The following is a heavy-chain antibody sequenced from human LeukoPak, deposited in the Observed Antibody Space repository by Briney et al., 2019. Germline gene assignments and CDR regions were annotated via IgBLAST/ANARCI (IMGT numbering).Heavy chain of an antibody. CDR2: ISWNSGSI. V-gene: IGHV3-9*01. Sequence: HSGGSLRLSCAASGFTVDDYAMPWVRQAPGKGLEWVSGISWNSGSIGYADSVKGRFTISRDNAKNSLYLQMNSLRAEDTAVYYCARDRHGSAVTTTIVDYWGQGTLVTVSS. CDR1: GFTVDDYA. CDR3: ARDRHGSAVTTTIVDY. J-gene: IGHJ4*02. D-gene: IGHD6-13*01.